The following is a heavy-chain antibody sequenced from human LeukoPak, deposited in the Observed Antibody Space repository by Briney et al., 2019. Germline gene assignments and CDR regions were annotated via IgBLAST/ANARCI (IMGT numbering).Heavy chain of an antibody. CDR2: IYYSGST. Sequence: SETLSLTCTVSGGSISSYYWSWIRQPPGKGLEWIGYIYYSGSTNYNPSLKSRVTISVDTSKNQFSLKLSSVTAADTAVYYCASHDSSGYYYWYFDLWGRGTLVTVSS. CDR1: GGSISSYY. J-gene: IGHJ2*01. CDR3: ASHDSSGYYYWYFDL. D-gene: IGHD3-22*01. V-gene: IGHV4-59*01.